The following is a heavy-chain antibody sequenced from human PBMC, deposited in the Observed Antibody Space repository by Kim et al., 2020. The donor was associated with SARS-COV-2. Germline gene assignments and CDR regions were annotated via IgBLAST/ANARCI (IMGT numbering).Heavy chain of an antibody. Sequence: SPSLRSRVTISVDTSKNQFSLKLSSVTAADTAVYYCARGDSGSYSGEFDYWGQGTLVTVSS. V-gene: IGHV4-39*07. J-gene: IGHJ4*02. D-gene: IGHD1-26*01. CDR3: ARGDSGSYSGEFDY.